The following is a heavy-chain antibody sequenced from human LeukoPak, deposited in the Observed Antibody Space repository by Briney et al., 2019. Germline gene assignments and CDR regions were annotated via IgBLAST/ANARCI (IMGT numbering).Heavy chain of an antibody. D-gene: IGHD3-22*01. Sequence: GGSLRPSFAPPGFTFSSYGMNWFRQAQGKGLEWAPPMGASGADTYYSDSAKGRFTISRDNSKSTLYLHMSSLRAEDTAVYFCARRPRDTSGYYLGAFEAWGQGTTVTVSS. CDR1: GFTFSSYG. CDR3: ARRPRDTSGYYLGAFEA. J-gene: IGHJ3*01. CDR2: MGASGADT. V-gene: IGHV3-23*01.